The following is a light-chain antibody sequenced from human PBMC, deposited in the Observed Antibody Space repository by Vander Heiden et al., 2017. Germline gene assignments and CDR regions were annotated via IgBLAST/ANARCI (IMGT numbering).Light chain of an antibody. CDR1: QSVSSN. CDR3: QQYNNWPYT. V-gene: IGKV3-15*01. J-gene: IGKJ2*01. CDR2: GAS. Sequence: EIVMTHSPPTLSVSPGERATLSCWASQSVSSNFAWYQQKTGQAPRLLIYGASTRATDIPARCSGSGSGTEFTLIISSLQSEDFAVYYCQQYNNWPYTFGQGTKLEIK.